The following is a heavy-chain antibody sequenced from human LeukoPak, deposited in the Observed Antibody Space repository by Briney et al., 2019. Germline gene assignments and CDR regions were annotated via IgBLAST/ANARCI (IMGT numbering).Heavy chain of an antibody. V-gene: IGHV3-30*02. CDR3: AKDGSLYSSSWYLDY. D-gene: IGHD6-13*01. CDR2: IRHDGNNK. CDR1: GFTFSSYG. J-gene: IGHJ4*02. Sequence: GGSLRLSCAASGFTFSSYGMHWVRRAPGKGLEWVAFIRHDGNNKYYADSVKGRFTISRDNSKNTLYLQMNSLRAEDTALYYCAKDGSLYSSSWYLDYWGQGTLVTVSS.